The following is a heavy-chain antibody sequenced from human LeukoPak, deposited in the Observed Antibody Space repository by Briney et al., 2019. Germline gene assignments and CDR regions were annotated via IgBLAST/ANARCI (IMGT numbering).Heavy chain of an antibody. CDR1: GGSISSSSYY. Sequence: SETLSLTCTVSGGSISSSSYYWGWIRQPPGKGLEWIGSIYYSGSTYYNPSLKSRVTISVDTSKNQFSLKLSSVTAADTAVYYCARADDSSGYPLDAFDIWGQGTMVTVSS. D-gene: IGHD3-22*01. CDR3: ARADDSSGYPLDAFDI. V-gene: IGHV4-39*01. CDR2: IYYSGST. J-gene: IGHJ3*02.